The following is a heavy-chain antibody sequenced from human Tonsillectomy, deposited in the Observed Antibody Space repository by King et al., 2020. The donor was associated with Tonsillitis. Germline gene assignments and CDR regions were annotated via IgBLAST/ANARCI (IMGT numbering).Heavy chain of an antibody. J-gene: IGHJ2*01. CDR1: GGSISSYY. V-gene: IGHV4-59*08. CDR3: ARRSAVSGKNSVWYVDL. CDR2: IYYSGST. Sequence: VQLQESGPGLVKPSETLSLTCTVSGGSISSYYWSWIRQPPGKGLEGIGYIYYSGSTNYNPSLKRRVTISVDTSKNQFSLNLSSVTAADTAVYSCARRSAVSGKNSVWYVDLWGRGTLVTVSS. D-gene: IGHD6-19*01.